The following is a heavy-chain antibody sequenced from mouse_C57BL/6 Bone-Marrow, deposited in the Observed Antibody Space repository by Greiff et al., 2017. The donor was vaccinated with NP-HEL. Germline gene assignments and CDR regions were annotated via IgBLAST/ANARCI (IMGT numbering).Heavy chain of an antibody. Sequence: EVHLVESGGGLVQPGGSLKLSCAASGFTFSDYGMAWVRQAPRKGPEWVAFISNLAYSIYYADTVTGRFPIARENAKNTLYLEMSSLRSEDTAMYYCARPWDSYWYFDVWGTGTTVTVSS. J-gene: IGHJ1*03. D-gene: IGHD4-1*01. CDR2: ISNLAYSI. CDR1: GFTFSDYG. V-gene: IGHV5-15*01. CDR3: ARPWDSYWYFDV.